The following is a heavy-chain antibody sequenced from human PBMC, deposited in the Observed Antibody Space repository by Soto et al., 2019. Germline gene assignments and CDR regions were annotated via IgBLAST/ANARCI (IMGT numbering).Heavy chain of an antibody. CDR1: GGSISGINW. J-gene: IGHJ6*02. Sequence: QVQLQESGPGLVKPSGTLSLTCAVSGGSISGINWWYWIRQPPGKGLEWIGEIYHSGSSIYNPSLKSRLTISVDKSTNEFSLQLSSVAAADTAVYYCARVGGGMDVWRQGTTVTVSS. CDR2: IYHSGSS. CDR3: ARVGGGMDV. V-gene: IGHV4-4*02.